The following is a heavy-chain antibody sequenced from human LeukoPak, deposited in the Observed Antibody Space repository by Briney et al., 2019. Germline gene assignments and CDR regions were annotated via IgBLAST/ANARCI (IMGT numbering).Heavy chain of an antibody. D-gene: IGHD3-10*01. J-gene: IGHJ3*02. V-gene: IGHV4-59*01. CDR3: AKSNGYGLVDI. CDR1: GGSISSYQ. CDR2: IYYSGST. Sequence: PSETLSLTCTVSGGSISSYQWSWIRQPPRKGLEWIGNIYYSGSTNYNPSLKSRVIISVDTSKNQFSLKLSPVTAADTAVYYCAKSNGYGLVDIWGQGTMVTVSS.